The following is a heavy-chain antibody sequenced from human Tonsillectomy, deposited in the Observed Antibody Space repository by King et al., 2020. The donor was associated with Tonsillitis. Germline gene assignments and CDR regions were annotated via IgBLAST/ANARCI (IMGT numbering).Heavy chain of an antibody. D-gene: IGHD6-19*01. Sequence: VQLQQSGPGLVKPSETLSLTCSVSGASISDYYWSWLRQPPGKELEWIGYIYYTGSTNYNPSLKSRVTMSLDTSKRQFALKLTSVTAADTAVYYCAGRQGYTSGWYWFDPWGQGNLVTVSS. V-gene: IGHV4-59*08. CDR2: IYYTGST. J-gene: IGHJ5*02. CDR1: GASISDYY. CDR3: AGRQGYTSGWYWFDP.